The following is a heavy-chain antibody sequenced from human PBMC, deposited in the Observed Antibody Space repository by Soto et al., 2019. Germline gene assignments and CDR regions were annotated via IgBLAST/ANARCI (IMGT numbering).Heavy chain of an antibody. CDR2: ISGSGGST. CDR1: GFTFSIYA. CDR3: AKHAVQEWLRFGYFDL. J-gene: IGHJ2*01. D-gene: IGHD5-12*01. V-gene: IGHV3-23*01. Sequence: EVQLLESRGGLVQPGGSLRLACAASGFTFSIYAMSWVRQAPGKGLEWVSAISGSGGSTYYADSVKGRFTISRDNSKNTLYLQMNSLRAEDTAVYYCAKHAVQEWLRFGYFDLWGRGTLVTVSS.